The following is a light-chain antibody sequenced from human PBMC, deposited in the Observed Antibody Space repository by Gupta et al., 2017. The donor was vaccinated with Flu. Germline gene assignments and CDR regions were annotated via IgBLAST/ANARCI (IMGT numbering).Light chain of an antibody. CDR2: GAS. V-gene: IGKV1-39*01. CDR3: QQRDSTPIT. CDR1: QSISTY. J-gene: IGKJ4*01. Sequence: PSSLSVSVGDRVTITCRASQSISTYLNWYQQKPGKGPNLLIYGASSLQSGVPSRFSGSVSGTDFTLTISRLQPEDFATYYCQQRDSTPITFGGGTKVVIK.